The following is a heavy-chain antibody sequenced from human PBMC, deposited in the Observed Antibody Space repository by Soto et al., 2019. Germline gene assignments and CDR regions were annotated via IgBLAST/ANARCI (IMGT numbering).Heavy chain of an antibody. CDR2: IDSSGTYK. CDR3: ASGPVASALDH. D-gene: IGHD5-12*01. CDR1: GFTFSAYS. J-gene: IGHJ4*02. V-gene: IGHV3-21*06. Sequence: GSLRLSCAASGFTFSAYSMHWVRQAPGKGLEWVSSIDSSGTYKFYADSVKGRFTISRDNAKNSLFLQMDSLRADDTAVYYCASGPVASALDHWGQGTLVTVSS.